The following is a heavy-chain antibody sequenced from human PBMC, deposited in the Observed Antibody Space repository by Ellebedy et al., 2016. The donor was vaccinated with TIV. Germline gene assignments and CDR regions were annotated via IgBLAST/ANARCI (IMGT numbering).Heavy chain of an antibody. CDR2: IKQDGSEK. D-gene: IGHD6-13*01. J-gene: IGHJ4*02. CDR3: AKEGYPYSSSWYLDY. CDR1: GFTFSSYW. Sequence: GGSLRLSXAASGFTFSSYWMSWVRQAPGKGLEWVANIKQDGSEKYYVDSVKGRFTISRDNAKNSLYLQMNSLRAEDTAVYYCAKEGYPYSSSWYLDYWGQGTLVTVSS. V-gene: IGHV3-7*01.